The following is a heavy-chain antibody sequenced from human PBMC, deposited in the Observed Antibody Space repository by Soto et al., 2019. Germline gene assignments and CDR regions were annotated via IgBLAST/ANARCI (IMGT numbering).Heavy chain of an antibody. Sequence: EVQLLESGGDLVQPGGSLRLSCAASGFTFSSYAMTWVRQAPGKGLEWVSVISGGGGSTYYADSVKGRFTIARDNSKNAVYLQMTRRRHEDTAVYSRAKIRVGNDSSGGLRTVDLDLWGRGTRVPVSS. D-gene: IGHD3-22*01. V-gene: IGHV3-23*01. CDR1: GFTFSSYA. CDR2: ISGGGGST. CDR3: AKIRVGNDSSGGLRTVDLDL. J-gene: IGHJ2*01.